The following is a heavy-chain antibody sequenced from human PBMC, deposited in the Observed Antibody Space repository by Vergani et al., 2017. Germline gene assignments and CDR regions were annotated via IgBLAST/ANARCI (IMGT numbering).Heavy chain of an antibody. Sequence: EVQLLESGGGLVQPGGSLRLSCAASGFTFSSYAMSWVRQAPGKGLEWVSAISGSGGSTYYADSVKGRFTISRDNSKNSLYLQMNSLRAEDTAVYYCARDPQTYSGYATGGYWGQGTLVTVSS. CDR2: ISGSGGST. CDR1: GFTFSSYA. CDR3: ARDPQTYSGYATGGY. D-gene: IGHD5-12*01. J-gene: IGHJ4*02. V-gene: IGHV3-23*01.